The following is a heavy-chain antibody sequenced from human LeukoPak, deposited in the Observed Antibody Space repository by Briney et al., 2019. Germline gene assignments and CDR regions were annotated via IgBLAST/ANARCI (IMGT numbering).Heavy chain of an antibody. CDR3: SRDPPGFGDRADFDI. Sequence: PSETLSLTCTVSGVSISSTAYFWGWLRQPPGKKMEYIGGVFHTGTTYYNPSLKSRVTMSVDTSKNQFSLKLNSVTAADTAVYYCSRDPPGFGDRADFDIWGQGTMVTVSS. J-gene: IGHJ3*02. CDR2: VFHTGTT. CDR1: GVSISSTAYF. D-gene: IGHD3-10*01. V-gene: IGHV4-39*07.